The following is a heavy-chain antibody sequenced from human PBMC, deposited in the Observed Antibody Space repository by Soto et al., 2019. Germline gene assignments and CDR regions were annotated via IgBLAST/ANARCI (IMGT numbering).Heavy chain of an antibody. CDR1: GFTFSSYA. CDR2: ISGSGGST. V-gene: IGHV3-23*01. J-gene: IGHJ4*02. Sequence: EVQLLESGGGLVQPGGSLRLSCAASGFTFSSYAMSWVRQAPGKWLEWVSAISGSGGSTYYADSVKGRFTISRDNSKNTLYLQMNSLRAEDTAVYYCAKGQYDFWSGYYTYFDYWGQGTLVTVSS. CDR3: AKGQYDFWSGYYTYFDY. D-gene: IGHD3-3*01.